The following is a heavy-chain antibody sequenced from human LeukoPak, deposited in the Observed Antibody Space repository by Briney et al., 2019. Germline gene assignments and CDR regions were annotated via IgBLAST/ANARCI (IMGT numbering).Heavy chain of an antibody. V-gene: IGHV4-39*01. D-gene: IGHD3-10*01. J-gene: IGHJ4*01. CDR2: INYGGST. CDR1: GGSFSNSNYY. Sequence: SETLSLTCTVSGGSFSNSNYYWIWIRQPPGKELEWIASINYGGSTYYNPSLKSRVTISVDTSKSQFSLRLSSVTAADTAVYLCARYVVYGSGKYYFDYWGQGSLVSVSS. CDR3: ARYVVYGSGKYYFDY.